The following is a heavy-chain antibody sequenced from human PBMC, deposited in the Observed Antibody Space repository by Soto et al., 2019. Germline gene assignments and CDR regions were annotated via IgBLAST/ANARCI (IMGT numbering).Heavy chain of an antibody. J-gene: IGHJ6*03. Sequence: QVQLVQSGAEVKKPGASVKVSCKASGYTFTSYGISWVRQAPGQGLEWMGWISAYNGNTNYTQKLQGRVTMTTDTSTSTAYMELRSLRSDDTAVYYCARRARPAALRYYYYYMDVWGKGTTVTVSS. CDR2: ISAYNGNT. CDR1: GYTFTSYG. D-gene: IGHD2-2*01. CDR3: ARRARPAALRYYYYYMDV. V-gene: IGHV1-18*01.